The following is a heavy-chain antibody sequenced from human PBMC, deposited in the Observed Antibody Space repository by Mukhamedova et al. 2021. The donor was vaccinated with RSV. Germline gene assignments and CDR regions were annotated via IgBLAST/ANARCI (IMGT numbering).Heavy chain of an antibody. D-gene: IGHD3-22*01. V-gene: IGHV5-51*01. CDR3: ARQLDSVLGSSGYYGNWFDP. CDR2: IYPGDSDT. Sequence: MGIIYPGDSDTRYSPSFQGQVTISADKSISTAYLQWSSLKASDTAMYYCARQLDSVLGSSGYYGNWFDPWGQGTLVTVSS. J-gene: IGHJ5*02.